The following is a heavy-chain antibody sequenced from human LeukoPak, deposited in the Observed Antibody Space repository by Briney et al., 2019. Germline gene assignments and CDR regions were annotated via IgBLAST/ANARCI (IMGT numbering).Heavy chain of an antibody. CDR2: INPNSGGT. Sequence: ASVKVSCKASGYTFTGYYMHWVRQAPGQGPEWMGWINPNSGGTNYAQKFQGRVTMTRDTSISTAYMELSRLRSDDTAVYYCARDPQEYYYYGMDVWGQGTTVTVSS. CDR3: ARDPQEYYYYGMDV. J-gene: IGHJ6*02. V-gene: IGHV1-2*02. CDR1: GYTFTGYY.